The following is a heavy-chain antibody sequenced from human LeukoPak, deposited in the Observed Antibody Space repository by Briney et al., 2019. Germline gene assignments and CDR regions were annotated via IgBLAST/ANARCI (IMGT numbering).Heavy chain of an antibody. Sequence: VKVSCKASGGTFNSYAISWVRQAPGQGLEWMGGIIPMSDTANYPQKFRGRLTITADIPTSTVYMELSSLRSEDTAVYYCARKTYYYDSSGYGTVVFDYWGQGTLVTVSS. V-gene: IGHV1-69*06. J-gene: IGHJ4*02. D-gene: IGHD3-22*01. CDR1: GGTFNSYA. CDR3: ARKTYYYDSSGYGTVVFDY. CDR2: IIPMSDTA.